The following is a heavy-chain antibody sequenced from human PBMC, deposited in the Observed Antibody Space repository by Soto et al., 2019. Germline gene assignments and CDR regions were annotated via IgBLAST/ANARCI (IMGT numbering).Heavy chain of an antibody. D-gene: IGHD6-19*01. V-gene: IGHV3-66*01. CDR2: IYSSGTT. Sequence: GGSLRLSCAASGFTVSSSYMSWVRQAPGKGLEWVSVIYSSGTTYYADSVKGRFTISRDNSKNTLYLQMNSLRAEDTGVYYCAKDNPRAGVGQFDYWGQGTLVTVSS. J-gene: IGHJ4*02. CDR1: GFTVSSSY. CDR3: AKDNPRAGVGQFDY.